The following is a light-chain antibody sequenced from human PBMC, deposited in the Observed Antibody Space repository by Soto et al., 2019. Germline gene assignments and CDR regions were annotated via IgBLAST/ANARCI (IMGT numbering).Light chain of an antibody. CDR2: GAS. V-gene: IGKV3-15*01. CDR3: QHYTNWTLT. J-gene: IGKJ4*01. CDR1: HSVSSR. Sequence: EIVMTQSPATLSVSPGERATLSCRASHSVSSRLAWYQQKPGQAPRLLIYGASTRATALPARFSGSGSGTEFTPAISSLQSEYVAVYYCQHYTNWTLTFGGGTNVEIK.